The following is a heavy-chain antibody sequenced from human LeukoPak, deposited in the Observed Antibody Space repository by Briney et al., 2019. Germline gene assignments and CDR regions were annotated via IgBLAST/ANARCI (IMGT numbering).Heavy chain of an antibody. CDR1: GGSISTSAYY. CDR2: ICFSRTT. CDR3: GRHFPETGRDEQPLEY. J-gene: IGHJ4*02. Sequence: PSETLSLTCIVSGGSISTSAYYWGWVRQPPGKGLEWIGSICFSRTTYYNPSLKSRVTMSIDTSKNHFSLKVASVTAADTAVYYCGRHFPETGRDEQPLEYWGQGSLFTVSS. V-gene: IGHV4-39*01. D-gene: IGHD3-10*01.